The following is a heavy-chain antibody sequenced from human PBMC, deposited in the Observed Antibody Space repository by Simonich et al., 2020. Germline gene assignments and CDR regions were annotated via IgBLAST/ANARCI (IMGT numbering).Heavy chain of an antibody. J-gene: IGHJ4*02. CDR2: LNSDGGST. CDR3: ARNRLDY. V-gene: IGHV3-74*01. CDR1: GFTFSGYW. Sequence: EVQLVESGGGLVQPGGSLRLSCAASGFTFSGYWMHWVRQAPGKGRGWFSRLNSDGGSTSYAASVKGRFTISRDNAKNTLYLQMNSRRAEDTAVYYCARNRLDYWGQGTLVPVSS.